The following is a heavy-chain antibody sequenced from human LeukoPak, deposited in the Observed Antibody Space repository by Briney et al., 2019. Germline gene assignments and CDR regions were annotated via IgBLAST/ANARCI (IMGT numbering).Heavy chain of an antibody. CDR2: IIPIFGTA. CDR1: GGTFSSYA. V-gene: IGHV1-69*05. CDR3: AKISSTGYYTDDAFDI. Sequence: SVKVSCKASGGTFSSYAISWVRQAPGQGLEWMGGIIPIFGTANYAQKFQGRVTITTDESTSTAYMELSSLRSEDTAVYYCAKISSTGYYTDDAFDIWGQGTMVTVSS. J-gene: IGHJ3*02. D-gene: IGHD3/OR15-3a*01.